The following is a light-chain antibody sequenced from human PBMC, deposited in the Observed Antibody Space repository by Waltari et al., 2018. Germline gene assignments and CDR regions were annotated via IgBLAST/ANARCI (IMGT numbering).Light chain of an antibody. V-gene: IGLV3-21*02. Sequence: SYVLTQPPSVSVAPGQTARITCARLNIGSQSVPCYQQKEGQAPVLVVYDDDDRPSVIPERFSGSNSENTATLTISRVEAGDEADYYCQVWDSSSDYWVFGGGTKLTVL. CDR3: QVWDSSSDYWV. CDR2: DDD. J-gene: IGLJ3*02. CDR1: NIGSQS.